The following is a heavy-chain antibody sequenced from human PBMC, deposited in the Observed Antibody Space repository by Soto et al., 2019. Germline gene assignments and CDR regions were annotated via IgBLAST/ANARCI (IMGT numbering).Heavy chain of an antibody. Sequence: SETLSLTCTVSGGSISSSSYYWGWIRQPPGKGLEWIGSIYYSGSTYYNPSLKSRVTISVDTSKNQFSLKLSSVTAADTAVYYCARFSWQQPGDYWGQGTLVTVSS. J-gene: IGHJ4*02. CDR2: IYYSGST. D-gene: IGHD6-13*01. CDR3: ARFSWQQPGDY. CDR1: GGSISSSSYY. V-gene: IGHV4-39*01.